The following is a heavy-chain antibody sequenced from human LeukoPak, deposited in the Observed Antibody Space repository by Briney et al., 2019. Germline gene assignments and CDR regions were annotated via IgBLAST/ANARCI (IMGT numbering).Heavy chain of an antibody. CDR2: IKTDGSQT. J-gene: IGHJ4*02. Sequence: GASLILSCAASGFTFSYYWMTWRRQAPGKGLELVANIKTDGSQTYYLDSVKGRFIISRDYANNFFPLRLGSLRADDTGVYYCARASMGGRDYHLDSWGQGTLVTVS. V-gene: IGHV3-7*01. D-gene: IGHD3-16*01. CDR1: GFTFSYYW. CDR3: ARASMGGRDYHLDS.